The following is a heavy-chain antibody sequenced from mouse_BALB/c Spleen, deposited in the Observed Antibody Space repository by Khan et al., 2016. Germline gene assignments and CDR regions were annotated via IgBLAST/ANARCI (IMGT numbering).Heavy chain of an antibody. CDR3: ARTDRRGYFDS. J-gene: IGHJ2*01. CDR2: ILPGSGST. V-gene: IGHV1-9*01. Sequence: VQLQESGAELMKPGASVKISCKATGYTFSSYWIEWVKQRPGHGLEWIGEILPGSGSTNYNEKFRGKATFTADTSSNTAYMQLSSLASEGSAVHYCARTDRRGYFDSWGQGTTLTASS. CDR1: GYTFSSYW.